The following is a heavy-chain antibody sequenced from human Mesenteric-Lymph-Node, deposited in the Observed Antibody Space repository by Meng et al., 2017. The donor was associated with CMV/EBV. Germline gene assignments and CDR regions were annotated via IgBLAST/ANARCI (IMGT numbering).Heavy chain of an antibody. CDR3: ARGQGYSGYDRDY. D-gene: IGHD5-12*01. CDR1: GYTFNSYE. V-gene: IGHV1-8*01. Sequence: AAGYTFNSYEISWVRQATGQGLRWMGWMNPNSGNTGYAQKFQGRVTMTRNTSISTAYMELSSLRSEDTAVYYCARGQGYSGYDRDYWGQGTLVTVSS. J-gene: IGHJ4*02. CDR2: MNPNSGNT.